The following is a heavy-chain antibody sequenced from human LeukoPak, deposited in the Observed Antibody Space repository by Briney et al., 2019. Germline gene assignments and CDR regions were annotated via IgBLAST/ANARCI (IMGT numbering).Heavy chain of an antibody. CDR1: GYTFTSYD. J-gene: IGHJ5*02. V-gene: IGHV1-8*03. CDR3: ARHYYDSSGYPNWFDP. Sequence: ASVTVSCKASGYTFTSYDINWVRQATGQGLEWMGWMNPNSGNTGYAQKFQGRVTITRNTSISTAYMELSSLRSEDTAVYYCARHYYDSSGYPNWFDPWGQGTLVTVSS. D-gene: IGHD3-22*01. CDR2: MNPNSGNT.